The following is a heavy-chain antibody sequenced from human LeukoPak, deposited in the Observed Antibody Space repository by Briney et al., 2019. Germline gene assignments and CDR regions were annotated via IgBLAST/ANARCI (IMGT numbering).Heavy chain of an antibody. J-gene: IGHJ6*03. D-gene: IGHD6-19*01. Sequence: GGSLRLSCATSGFTFSTYWMHWVRQAPGQGLMWVSRINEHGSSKTYADSVKGRFTISRDNAKKTLYLQMNSLSVEGTAVYYCVGWDYYYMDVWGKGTTVTVSS. CDR2: INEHGSSK. V-gene: IGHV3-74*01. CDR1: GFTFSTYW. CDR3: VGWDYYYMDV.